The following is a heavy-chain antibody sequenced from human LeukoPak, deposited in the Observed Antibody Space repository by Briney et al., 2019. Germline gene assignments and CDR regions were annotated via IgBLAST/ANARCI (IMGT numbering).Heavy chain of an antibody. J-gene: IGHJ3*02. D-gene: IGHD3-22*01. V-gene: IGHV4-31*03. CDR2: IYYSGST. CDR1: GGPISSGDYY. Sequence: SQTLSLTCTVSGGPISSGDYYWSWIRQHPGKGLEWIGYIYYSGSTYYNPSLRSRLTISVDTSKNQFSLKLSSVTAADTAVYYCARDNRDDYYDSSGFFGAFDIWGQGTMVTVSS. CDR3: ARDNRDDYYDSSGFFGAFDI.